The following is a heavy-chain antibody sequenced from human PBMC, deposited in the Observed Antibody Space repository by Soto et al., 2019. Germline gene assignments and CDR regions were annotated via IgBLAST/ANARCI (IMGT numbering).Heavy chain of an antibody. V-gene: IGHV3-49*04. CDR3: TILSSSWFYFDY. CDR2: IRSKAYSGTT. Sequence: PGGSLRLSCTASGFTFGDCAMSWVRQAPGKGLEWVGFIRSKAYSGTTEYAASVKGRFTISRDDSKSIAYLQMNSLKTEDTAVYYCTILSSSWFYFDYWGQGTLVTVSS. J-gene: IGHJ4*02. D-gene: IGHD6-13*01. CDR1: GFTFGDCA.